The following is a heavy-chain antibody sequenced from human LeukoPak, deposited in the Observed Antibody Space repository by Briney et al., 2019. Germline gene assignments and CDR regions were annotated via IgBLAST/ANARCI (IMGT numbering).Heavy chain of an antibody. CDR1: GGSISSYY. J-gene: IGHJ5*02. D-gene: IGHD3-22*01. V-gene: IGHV4-59*01. Sequence: SETLSLTCTVSGGSISSYYWSWIRQPPGKGLEWIGYIYYSGSTNYNPSLKSRVTISVDTSKNQFSLKLNSVTAADTAVYYCARMIRCYDSSGYVNWFDPWGQGTLVTVSS. CDR3: ARMIRCYDSSGYVNWFDP. CDR2: IYYSGST.